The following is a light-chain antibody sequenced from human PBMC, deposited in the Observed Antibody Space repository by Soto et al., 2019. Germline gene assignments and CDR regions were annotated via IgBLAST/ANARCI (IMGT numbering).Light chain of an antibody. CDR3: SSYTSSNTWV. J-gene: IGLJ3*02. Sequence: QYALTQPASVSGSPGHSITISCTGTSSDVGAYDYVSWYQQHPGKAPKLMISEVSNRPSGVSDRFSGSKSGNTASLTISGLQADDEADYYCSSYTSSNTWVFGGGTKLTVL. V-gene: IGLV2-14*01. CDR1: SSDVGAYDY. CDR2: EVS.